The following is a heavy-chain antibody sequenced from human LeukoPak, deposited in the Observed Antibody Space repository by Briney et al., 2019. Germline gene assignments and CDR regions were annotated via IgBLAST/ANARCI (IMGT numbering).Heavy chain of an antibody. CDR3: ARLSHPSGKNWFFDY. D-gene: IGHD3-9*01. Sequence: SETLSLTCTVSGDSINNYYWTWIRQPPGKELEWLGYSFFTGSTKYNPSLKSRLSISVDTSKNQFSLKVTSMTAADTAVYYCARLSHPSGKNWFFDYWGQGTLVTVFS. V-gene: IGHV4-59*01. J-gene: IGHJ4*02. CDR2: SFFTGST. CDR1: GDSINNYY.